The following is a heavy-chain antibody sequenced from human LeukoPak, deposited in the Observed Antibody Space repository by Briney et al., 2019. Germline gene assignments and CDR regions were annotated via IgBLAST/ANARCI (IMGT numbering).Heavy chain of an antibody. CDR3: ARLSYGEYGPFDY. Sequence: PGGSLRLSCAASGFTFSSYAMSWVRQAPGKGLEWVSAISGSGGSTYYADSVKGRFTISRDNSKNTLYLQMNSLRAEDTAVYYCARLSYGEYGPFDYWGQGALVTVSS. CDR2: ISGSGGST. V-gene: IGHV3-23*01. D-gene: IGHD4-17*01. CDR1: GFTFSSYA. J-gene: IGHJ4*02.